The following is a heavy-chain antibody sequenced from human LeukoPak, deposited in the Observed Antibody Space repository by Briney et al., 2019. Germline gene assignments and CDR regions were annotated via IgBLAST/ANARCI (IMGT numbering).Heavy chain of an antibody. V-gene: IGHV3-21*04. Sequence: GGSLRLSCAASGFTFSSYSMNWVRQAPGKGLEWVSSISSSSSYIYYADSVKGRFTISRDDAKNSLYLQMNSLRAEDTALYYCARGMVTYYYYYMDVWGKGTTVTVSS. CDR1: GFTFSSYS. CDR2: ISSSSSYI. J-gene: IGHJ6*03. D-gene: IGHD5-18*01. CDR3: ARGMVTYYYYYMDV.